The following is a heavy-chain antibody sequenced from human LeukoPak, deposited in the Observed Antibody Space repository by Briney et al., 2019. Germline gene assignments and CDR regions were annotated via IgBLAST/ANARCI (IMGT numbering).Heavy chain of an antibody. D-gene: IGHD5-24*01. CDR2: IWPDDSDK. CDR1: GYSFTSYW. Sequence: GESLKISCKGSGYSFTSYWIGWVRQVPGKGLEWMGIIWPDDSDKRYSPSFQGQVTISADKSISTAYLQWSSLKASDTAMYYCARQGKDGYRVVDYWGQGTLVTVTS. J-gene: IGHJ4*02. CDR3: ARQGKDGYRVVDY. V-gene: IGHV5-51*01.